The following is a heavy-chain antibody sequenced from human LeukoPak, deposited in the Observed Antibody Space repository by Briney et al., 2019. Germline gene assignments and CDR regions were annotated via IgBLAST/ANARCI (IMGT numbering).Heavy chain of an antibody. CDR3: AKAGVRYFDSSGLYAFDF. CDR1: GGSINSTSYY. J-gene: IGHJ3*01. D-gene: IGHD3-22*01. CDR2: ISYSGST. Sequence: SQTMSLTCAVSGGSINSTSYYWAWIRQPPGKRLEWTGTISYSGSTYHNPSLKSRVTMSVDTSRNQFSLKLSSVDAADTAVYYCAKAGVRYFDSSGLYAFDFWGQGTTVTVSS. V-gene: IGHV4-39*01.